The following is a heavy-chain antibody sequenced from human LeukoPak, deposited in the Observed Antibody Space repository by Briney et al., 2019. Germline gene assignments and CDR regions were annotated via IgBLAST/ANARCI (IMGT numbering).Heavy chain of an antibody. Sequence: PGGSLRPSCVASGFTFSGYWMSWVRQAPGKGLEWVANINQGGSDKFYVDSVKGRFAISRDNAKNSLYLQMNSLRAEDTAVYYCARLLSQSDSCYDYWGQGTLVTVSS. V-gene: IGHV3-7*04. CDR2: INQGGSDK. CDR3: ARLLSQSDSCYDY. D-gene: IGHD2-2*01. J-gene: IGHJ4*02. CDR1: GFTFSGYW.